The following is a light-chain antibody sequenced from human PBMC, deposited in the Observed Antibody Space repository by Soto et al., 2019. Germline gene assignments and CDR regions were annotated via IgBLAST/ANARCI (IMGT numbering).Light chain of an antibody. CDR3: SSYTSSSTPYV. CDR1: SSDVGGYNY. J-gene: IGLJ1*01. Sequence: QSALTQPASVSGSPGQSITISCTGTSSDVGGYNYVSWYQQPPGKAPKLIIYAVSNRPSGVSNRFSGSKSGNTASLTISGLQAEDEADYYCSSYTSSSTPYVFGTGTKVTVL. V-gene: IGLV2-14*01. CDR2: AVS.